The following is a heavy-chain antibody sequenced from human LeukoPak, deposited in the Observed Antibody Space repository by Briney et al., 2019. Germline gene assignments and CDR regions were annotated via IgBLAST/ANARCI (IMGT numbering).Heavy chain of an antibody. CDR1: GVAIISYY. D-gene: IGHD3-22*01. J-gene: IGHJ6*03. V-gene: IGHV4-4*07. CDR3: ARLKFYDSTGYSPGYYMDV. Sequence: NPSETLSLTCSVSGVAIISYYWSWIRQPAGKGPEWIGRIYPTGNTDYNPSLKTRVTMSTDLSKKQFSLRLRSATAADTAVYYCARLKFYDSTGYSPGYYMDVWGKGTAVTVSS. CDR2: IYPTGNT.